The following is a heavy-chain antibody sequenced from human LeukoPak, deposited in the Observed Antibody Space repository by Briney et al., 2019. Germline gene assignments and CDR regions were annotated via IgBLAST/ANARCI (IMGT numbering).Heavy chain of an antibody. CDR2: ISSSSSYI. V-gene: IGHV3-21*01. J-gene: IGHJ3*02. CDR3: AREVETGDAFDI. CDR1: GFTFSSYS. Sequence: PWGSLRLSCAASGFTFSSYSMNWVRQAPGKGLEWVSSISSSSSYIYYADSVKGRFTISRDNAKNSLYLQMNSLRAEDTAVYYCAREVETGDAFDIWGQGTMVTVSS. D-gene: IGHD1-1*01.